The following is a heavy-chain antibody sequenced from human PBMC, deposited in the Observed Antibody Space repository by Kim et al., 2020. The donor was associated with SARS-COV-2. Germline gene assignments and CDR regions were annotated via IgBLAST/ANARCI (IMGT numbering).Heavy chain of an antibody. CDR2: T. V-gene: IGHV5-51*01. D-gene: IGHD6-19*01. CDR3: ARQPEGQWRDY. J-gene: IGHJ4*02. Sequence: TRYSPAFQGQVTISADKSIGTAYLQWSSLKASDTAMYYCARQPEGQWRDYWGQGTLVTVSS.